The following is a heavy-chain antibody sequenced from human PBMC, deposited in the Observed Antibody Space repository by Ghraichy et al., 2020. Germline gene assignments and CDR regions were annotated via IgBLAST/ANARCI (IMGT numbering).Heavy chain of an antibody. Sequence: ASVKVSCKASGYTFSGYYMHWVRQAPGQGLEWMGRINPNSGGTNYAQKFQGRVTMTRDTSISTAYMELSRLRSDDTAVYYCARGGTFVGGAFDIWGQGTMVTVSS. V-gene: IGHV1-2*06. CDR2: INPNSGGT. CDR1: GYTFSGYY. D-gene: IGHD2/OR15-2a*01. CDR3: ARGGTFVGGAFDI. J-gene: IGHJ3*02.